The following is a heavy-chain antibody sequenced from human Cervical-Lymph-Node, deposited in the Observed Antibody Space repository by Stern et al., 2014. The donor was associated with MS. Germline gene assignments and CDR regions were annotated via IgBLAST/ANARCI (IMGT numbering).Heavy chain of an antibody. CDR2: ISHDGTNK. V-gene: IGHV3-30-3*01. Sequence: DQLVESGGGLVQPGKSLRLSCAASGFTFSSFAMHWVRQAPGPGLQWLAVISHDGTNKYDAASVKGRFTISRDKSNNAVYLQISSLRLDDTAVYFCARDPSRFGDNGYLDFWGQGTLVTVSS. CDR3: ARDPSRFGDNGYLDF. J-gene: IGHJ4*02. CDR1: GFTFSSFA. D-gene: IGHD3-10*01.